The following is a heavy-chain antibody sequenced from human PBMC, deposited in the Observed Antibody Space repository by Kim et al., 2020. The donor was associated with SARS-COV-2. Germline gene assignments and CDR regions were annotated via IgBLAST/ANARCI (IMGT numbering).Heavy chain of an antibody. V-gene: IGHV4-34*01. Sequence: SETLSLTCAVYGGSFSGYYWSWIRQPPGKGLECIGEINHSGSTNYNPSLKSRVTISVDTSKNQFSLKLSSVTAADTAVYYCARFDYYDSSGYPRPLDYWGQGTLVTVSS. D-gene: IGHD3-22*01. CDR1: GGSFSGYY. CDR3: ARFDYYDSSGYPRPLDY. J-gene: IGHJ4*02. CDR2: INHSGST.